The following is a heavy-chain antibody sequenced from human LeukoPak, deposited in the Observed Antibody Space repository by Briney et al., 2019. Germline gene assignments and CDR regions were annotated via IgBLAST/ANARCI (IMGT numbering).Heavy chain of an antibody. Sequence: GESLKISCKGSGYSFTSYWIGWVRQMPGKGLEGMGIIYPGDSDTIYSPSFQGQVTISADKSISTAYLQWSSLKASDTAMYYCARLGLDYGGQDPISDYWGQGTLVTVSS. D-gene: IGHD4-23*01. CDR1: GYSFTSYW. J-gene: IGHJ4*02. CDR3: ARLGLDYGGQDPISDY. V-gene: IGHV5-51*01. CDR2: IYPGDSDT.